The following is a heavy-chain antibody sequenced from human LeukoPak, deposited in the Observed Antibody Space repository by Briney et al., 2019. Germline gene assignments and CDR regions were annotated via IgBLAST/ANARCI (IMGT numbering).Heavy chain of an antibody. CDR2: IYPYSGDT. CDR3: ARDRNSGSALDI. V-gene: IGHV1-2*02. D-gene: IGHD6-6*01. CDR1: GYTFTGYD. Sequence: ASVKLSCKASGYTFTGYDIHWVRQAPGQGLEWMGWIYPYSGDTNYAQNFQGRVTMTRDTSISTAYMELSSLKSDDTAVYYCARDRNSGSALDIWGQGTMLTVSS. J-gene: IGHJ3*02.